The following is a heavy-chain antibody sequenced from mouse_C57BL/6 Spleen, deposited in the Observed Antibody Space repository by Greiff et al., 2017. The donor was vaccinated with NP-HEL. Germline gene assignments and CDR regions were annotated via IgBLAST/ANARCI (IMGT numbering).Heavy chain of an antibody. V-gene: IGHV1-19*01. J-gene: IGHJ2*01. CDR3: ARSITTYYFDY. Sequence: VQLQQSGPVLVKPGASVKMSCKASGYTFTDYYMNWVKQSPGKSLEWIGVINPYNGGTSYNQKFKGKATLTVDKSSSTAYMELNSLTSEDSAVYYCARSITTYYFDYWGQGTTLTVSS. CDR2: INPYNGGT. D-gene: IGHD1-1*01. CDR1: GYTFTDYY.